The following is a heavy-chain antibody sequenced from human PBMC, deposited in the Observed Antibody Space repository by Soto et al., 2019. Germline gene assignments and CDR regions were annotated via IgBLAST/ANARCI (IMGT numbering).Heavy chain of an antibody. Sequence: SETLSLTCTVSGGSISSYYWSWIRQPPGKGLEWIGYIYYSGSTNYNPSLKSRVTISVDTSKNQFSLKLSSVTAADTAVYYCANMYGAGMYNWFDPWGQGTLVTVSS. D-gene: IGHD3-10*01. CDR1: GGSISSYY. CDR3: ANMYGAGMYNWFDP. J-gene: IGHJ5*02. CDR2: IYYSGST. V-gene: IGHV4-59*08.